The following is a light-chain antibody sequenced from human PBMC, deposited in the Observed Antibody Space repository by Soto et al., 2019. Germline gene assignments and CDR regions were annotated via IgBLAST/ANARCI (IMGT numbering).Light chain of an antibody. J-gene: IGLJ3*02. V-gene: IGLV2-14*03. Sequence: QSVLTQPASVSGSPGQSITISCTGTSSDVRDYNYVSWYQQHPGKAPKVIIYEVTNRPSGVSDRFSGSKSGNTASLTISGLQAADEAEYYCSSYTTTSTWVFGGGTKVTVL. CDR1: SSDVRDYNY. CDR2: EVT. CDR3: SSYTTTSTWV.